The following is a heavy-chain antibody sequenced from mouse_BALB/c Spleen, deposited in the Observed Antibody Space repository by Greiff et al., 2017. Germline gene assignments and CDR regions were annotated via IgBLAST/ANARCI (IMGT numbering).Heavy chain of an antibody. D-gene: IGHD1-1*01. CDR2: ISDGGSYT. Sequence: EVQRVESGGGLVKPGGSLKLSCAASGFTFSDYYMYWVRQTPEKRLEWVATISDGGSYTYYPDSVKGRFTISRDNAKNNLYLQMSSLKSEDTAMYYCARGTLLYYAFAYWGQGTLVTVSA. CDR1: GFTFSDYY. CDR3: ARGTLLYYAFAY. V-gene: IGHV5-4*02. J-gene: IGHJ3*01.